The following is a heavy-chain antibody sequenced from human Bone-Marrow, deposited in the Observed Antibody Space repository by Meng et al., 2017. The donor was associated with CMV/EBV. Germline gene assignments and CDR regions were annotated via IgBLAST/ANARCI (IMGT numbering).Heavy chain of an antibody. Sequence: GESLKISCAASGFTFSDFYMSWIRQAPGKGLEWISYISDDDITTYYADSVRGRFTISRDNTKNSLYLQMNSLRPEDTALYYCARDRDFWTPYYRYCGADFWGQGTAVTVSS. CDR2: ISDDDITT. J-gene: IGHJ6*02. D-gene: IGHD3/OR15-3a*01. CDR3: ARDRDFWTPYYRYCGADF. V-gene: IGHV3-11*04. CDR1: GFTFSDFY.